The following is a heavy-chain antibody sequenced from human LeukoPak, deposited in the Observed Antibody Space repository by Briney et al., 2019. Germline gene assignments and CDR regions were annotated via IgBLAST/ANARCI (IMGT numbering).Heavy chain of an antibody. CDR1: GFTFDDYA. D-gene: IGHD6-19*01. J-gene: IGHJ4*02. Sequence: GGSLRLSCAASGFTFDDYAMHWVRQAPGKGLEWVSGISWNSGSIGYADSVKGRFTISRDNAENSLYLQMNSLRAEDTALYYCAKAFSSGWSWVDYWGQGTLVTVSS. CDR3: AKAFSSGWSWVDY. V-gene: IGHV3-9*01. CDR2: ISWNSGSI.